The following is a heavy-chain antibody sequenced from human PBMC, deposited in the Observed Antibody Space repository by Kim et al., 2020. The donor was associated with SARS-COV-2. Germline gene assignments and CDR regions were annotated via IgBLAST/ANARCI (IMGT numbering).Heavy chain of an antibody. V-gene: IGHV4-61*01. J-gene: IGHJ4*02. Sequence: SETLSLTCTVSGGSVSSGSYYWSWIRQPPGKGLEWIGYIYYSGSTNYNPSLKSRVTISVDTSKNQFSLKLSSVTAADTAVYYCARVGLLWFGGGGFDYWGQGTLVTVSS. CDR1: GGSVSSGSYY. CDR3: ARVGLLWFGGGGFDY. D-gene: IGHD3-10*01. CDR2: IYYSGST.